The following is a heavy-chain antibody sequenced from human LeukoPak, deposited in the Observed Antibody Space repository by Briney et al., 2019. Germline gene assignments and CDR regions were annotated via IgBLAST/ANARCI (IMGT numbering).Heavy chain of an antibody. Sequence: PGGSLRLSCAASGFTFSSYAMSWVRQAPGKGLEWVSAISGSGGSIYYADSVKGRFTISRDNSKNTLYLQMNSLRAEDTAVYYCARRHDYYGSGSYPVWGQGALVTVSS. CDR3: ARRHDYYGSGSYPV. J-gene: IGHJ4*02. D-gene: IGHD3-10*01. CDR2: ISGSGGSI. CDR1: GFTFSSYA. V-gene: IGHV3-23*01.